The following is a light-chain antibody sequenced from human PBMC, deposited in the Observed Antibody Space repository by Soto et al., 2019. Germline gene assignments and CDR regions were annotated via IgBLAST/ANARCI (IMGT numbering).Light chain of an antibody. CDR2: KAS. CDR3: QHYNSYSEA. V-gene: IGKV1-5*03. CDR1: QTISSW. Sequence: TQSPGTLSLSPGEGAILSCRASQTISSWLAWYQQKPGKAPKLLIYKASTLKSGVPSRFSGSGSGTEFTLTISSLQPDDFATYYCQHYNSYSEAFGQGTKVELK. J-gene: IGKJ1*01.